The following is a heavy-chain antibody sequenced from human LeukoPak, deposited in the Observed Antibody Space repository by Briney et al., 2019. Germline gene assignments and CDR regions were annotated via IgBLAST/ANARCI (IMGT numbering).Heavy chain of an antibody. D-gene: IGHD3-22*01. V-gene: IGHV3-48*02. CDR1: GFTFSSYG. J-gene: IGHJ4*02. CDR3: ARNQGSGYSQSRFDY. Sequence: GGSLRISCAASGFTFSSYGMSWVRQAPGKGLEWVSYITTSGPIYYADSVKGRFTISRDNDKSSLYLQMNSLRDEDTAVYYCARNQGSGYSQSRFDYWGQGTLVTVSS. CDR2: ITTSGPI.